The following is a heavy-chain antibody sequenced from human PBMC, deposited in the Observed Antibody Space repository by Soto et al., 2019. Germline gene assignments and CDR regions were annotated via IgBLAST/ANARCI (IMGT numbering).Heavy chain of an antibody. CDR1: GSTFSDYY. CDR3: AREHSSSSGIDY. CDR2: ISSSSSYT. D-gene: IGHD6-6*01. V-gene: IGHV3-11*06. Sequence: GSLRLSGASSGSTFSDYYMSWIRQAPGKGLEWVSYISSSSSYTNYADSVKGRFTISRDNAKNSLYLQMNSLRAEDTAVYYCAREHSSSSGIDYWGQGTLVTVSS. J-gene: IGHJ4*02.